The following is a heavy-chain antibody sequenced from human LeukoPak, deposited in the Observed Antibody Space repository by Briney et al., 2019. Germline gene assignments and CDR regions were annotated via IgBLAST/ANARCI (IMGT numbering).Heavy chain of an antibody. CDR3: ARPYSSGPYFDY. D-gene: IGHD6-19*01. CDR1: GFTFSSYW. J-gene: IGHJ4*02. CDR2: INSDGSST. V-gene: IGHV3-74*01. Sequence: GGSLRLSCAASGFTFSSYWMHWVRQAPGKGLVWVSRINSDGSSTSYADSVKGRFTISRDNAKNTLYLQMYSLRAEDTAVYYCARPYSSGPYFDYWGQGTLVTVSS.